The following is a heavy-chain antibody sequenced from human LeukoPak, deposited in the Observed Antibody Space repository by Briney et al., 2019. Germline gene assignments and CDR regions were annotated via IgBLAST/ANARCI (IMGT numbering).Heavy chain of an antibody. CDR2: ISGSGGST. CDR1: GFTFSSYA. D-gene: IGHD6-6*01. CDR3: ARDPVSSSSGFDY. V-gene: IGHV3-23*01. J-gene: IGHJ4*02. Sequence: GGSLRLSCAASGFTFSSYAMSWVCQAPGKGLEWVSAISGSGGSTYYADSVKGRFTISRDNSKNTLYLQMNSLRAEDTAVYYCARDPVSSSSGFDYWGQGTLVTVSS.